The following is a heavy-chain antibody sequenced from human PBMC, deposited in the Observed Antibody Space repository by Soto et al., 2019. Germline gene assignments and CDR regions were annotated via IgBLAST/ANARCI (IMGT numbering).Heavy chain of an antibody. CDR3: AKDHYGSGSYFKNYIDY. CDR2: ISGSGGST. V-gene: IGHV3-23*01. D-gene: IGHD3-10*01. J-gene: IGHJ4*02. CDR1: GCTFSSYA. Sequence: EVQLLESGGGLVQPGGSLRLSCAASGCTFSSYAMSWVRQAPWKGLEWVSAISGSGGSTYYADSVKGRFTISRDNSKNTLYLQMNSLRAEDTAVYYCAKDHYGSGSYFKNYIDYWGQGTLVTVSS.